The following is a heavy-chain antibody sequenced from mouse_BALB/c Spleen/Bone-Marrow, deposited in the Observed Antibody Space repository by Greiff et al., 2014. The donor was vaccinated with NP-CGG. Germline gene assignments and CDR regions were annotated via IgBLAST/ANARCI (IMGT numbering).Heavy chain of an antibody. CDR1: GFSFTGYG. Sequence: QVQLKDSGPGLVAPPQSLAITCTVSGFSFTGYGVKWVRQPPGKGLEWLGEIWGDGSTDYNSALKSRLSISKDNSKSQVFLKMNSLQTDDTARYYCARDYGTGAMDYWGQGTSVTVSS. D-gene: IGHD1-1*01. CDR3: ARDYGTGAMDY. J-gene: IGHJ4*01. CDR2: IWGDGST. V-gene: IGHV2-6-7*01.